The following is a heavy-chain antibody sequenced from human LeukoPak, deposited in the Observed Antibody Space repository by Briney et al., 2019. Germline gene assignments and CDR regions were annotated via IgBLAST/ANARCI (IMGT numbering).Heavy chain of an antibody. Sequence: PSETLSLTCTVSGGSISSSSYYWGWICQPPGKGLEWIGSIYYSGSTYYNPSLKSRVTISVDTSKNQFSLKLSSVTAADTAVYYCASSWLVGGYYYYYMDVWGKGTTVTVSS. CDR2: IYYSGST. CDR3: ASSWLVGGYYYYYMDV. V-gene: IGHV4-39*01. D-gene: IGHD6-19*01. J-gene: IGHJ6*03. CDR1: GGSISSSSYY.